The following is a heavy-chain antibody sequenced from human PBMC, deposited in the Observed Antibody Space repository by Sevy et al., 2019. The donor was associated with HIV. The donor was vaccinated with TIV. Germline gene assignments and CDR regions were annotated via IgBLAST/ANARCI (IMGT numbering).Heavy chain of an antibody. CDR1: GFTFSSYS. Sequence: GGSLRLSCAASGFTFSSYSMNWVRQAPGKGLEWVSSISSSSSSYIYYADSVKGRFTISRDNAKNSLYLQMNSLRAEDTAVYYCARDRNGYGDYGGMDVWGQGTTVTVSS. V-gene: IGHV3-21*01. J-gene: IGHJ6*02. CDR2: ISSSSSSYI. CDR3: ARDRNGYGDYGGMDV. D-gene: IGHD4-17*01.